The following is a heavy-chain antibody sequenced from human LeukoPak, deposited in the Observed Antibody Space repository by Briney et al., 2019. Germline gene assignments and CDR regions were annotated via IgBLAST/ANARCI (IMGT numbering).Heavy chain of an antibody. CDR3: ARDQTPYY. Sequence: PGGSLRLSCTGSGFTFGDYAMTWVRQAPGKGLGWVGFIRSKTYGGTPEYAASVKGRFNISRDDSKSIAYLQMNSLKIEDTAVYYCARDQTPYYWGQGTLVTVSP. J-gene: IGHJ4*02. V-gene: IGHV3-49*04. CDR2: IRSKTYGGTP. CDR1: GFTFGDYA.